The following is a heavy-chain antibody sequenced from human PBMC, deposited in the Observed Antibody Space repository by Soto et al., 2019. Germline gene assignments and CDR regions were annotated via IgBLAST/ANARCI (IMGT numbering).Heavy chain of an antibody. CDR1: GFTLSSYW. CDR3: ARDLAVAINLDY. CDR2: IKQDGSEK. J-gene: IGHJ4*02. D-gene: IGHD6-19*01. V-gene: IGHV3-7*03. Sequence: PLGDLSLSCAGSGFTLSSYWMSWVLQAPLKVLEWVANIKQDGSEKYYLDSVKGRFTISRDNAKNSLYLQMNSLRAEETAVYYCARDLAVAINLDYWGQGTLVSASS.